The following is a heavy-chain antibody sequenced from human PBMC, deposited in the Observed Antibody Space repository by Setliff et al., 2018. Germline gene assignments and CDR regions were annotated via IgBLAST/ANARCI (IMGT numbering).Heavy chain of an antibody. D-gene: IGHD1-26*01. CDR3: AGDHPRSDWRLDS. Sequence: PGGSLRLSCAASGFNFYVYTMEWVRQASGKGLEWVSGISWSGRSLGYEDSVKGRFTISRDNSKNTVYLEMNNLRADDTAVYYCAGDHPRSDWRLDSWGQGTLVTVSS. CDR1: GFNFYVYT. V-gene: IGHV3-48*01. J-gene: IGHJ4*02. CDR2: ISWSGRSL.